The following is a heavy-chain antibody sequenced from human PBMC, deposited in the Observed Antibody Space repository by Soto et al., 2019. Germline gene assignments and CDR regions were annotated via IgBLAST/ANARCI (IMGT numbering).Heavy chain of an antibody. CDR1: GYTLTELS. CDR3: ATALHYDYIWGSYRQSKNFDY. CDR2: FDPEDGET. J-gene: IGHJ4*02. Sequence: RASVKVSCKVSGYTLTELSMHWVRQAPGKGLEWMGGFDPEDGETIYAQKFQGRVTMTEDTSTDTAYMELSSLRSEDTAVYYCATALHYDYIWGSYRQSKNFDYWGQGTLVTVSS. V-gene: IGHV1-24*01. D-gene: IGHD3-16*02.